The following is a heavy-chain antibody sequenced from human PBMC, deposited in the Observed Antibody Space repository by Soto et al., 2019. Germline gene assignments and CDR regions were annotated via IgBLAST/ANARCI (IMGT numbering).Heavy chain of an antibody. D-gene: IGHD3-3*01. J-gene: IGHJ3*02. Sequence: QVQLQESGPGLVKPSETLSLTCTVSGGSISSYYWSWIRQPPGKGLEWIGYIYYSGSTNYNPSLNSRVTISVDTSKNQFSLKLSSVTAADTAVYYCARQRASYYDFWSGYYTGNDAFDIWGQGTMVTVSS. V-gene: IGHV4-59*08. CDR3: ARQRASYYDFWSGYYTGNDAFDI. CDR2: IYYSGST. CDR1: GGSISSYY.